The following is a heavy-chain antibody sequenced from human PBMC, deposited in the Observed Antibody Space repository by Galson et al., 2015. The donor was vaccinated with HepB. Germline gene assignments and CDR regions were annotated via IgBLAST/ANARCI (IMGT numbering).Heavy chain of an antibody. J-gene: IGHJ4*02. Sequence: SLRLSCAAPGFSFDDYSMNWVRQAQGKGLEWVSYTSGTSRLIYYSDSVKGRFTISRDNAKNCLYLQMNNLRDEYTGTYYFARDRFGVNTYDSWGQGTLVTVSS. CDR3: ARDRFGVNTYDS. V-gene: IGHV3-48*02. CDR1: GFSFDDYS. D-gene: IGHD3-16*01. CDR2: TSGTSRLI.